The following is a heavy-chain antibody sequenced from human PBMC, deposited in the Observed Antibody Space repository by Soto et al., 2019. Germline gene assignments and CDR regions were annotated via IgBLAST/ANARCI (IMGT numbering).Heavy chain of an antibody. CDR2: ISSSGSTI. J-gene: IGHJ5*02. V-gene: IGHV3-48*03. Sequence: GGSLRLSCAASGFTFSSYEMNWVRQAPGKGLEWVSCISSSGSTIYYADSVKGRFTISRDNAKNSLYPQMNSLRAEDTAVYYCARDPHGREQLPDRWGQGTLVTVSS. D-gene: IGHD6-6*01. CDR3: ARDPHGREQLPDR. CDR1: GFTFSSYE.